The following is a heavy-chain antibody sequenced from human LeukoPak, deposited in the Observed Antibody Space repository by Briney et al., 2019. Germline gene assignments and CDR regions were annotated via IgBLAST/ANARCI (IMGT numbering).Heavy chain of an antibody. CDR3: ARLDVVVPAARILDY. CDR2: IYPGDSDT. J-gene: IGHJ4*02. D-gene: IGHD2-2*01. CDR1: GYRFTSYW. V-gene: IGHV5-51*01. Sequence: GGSLQISCQGSGYRFTSYWIGWGRQVPGKGREWMGIIYPGDSDTRNSPSFQGQVTISADKSISTAYLQWSSLKASDTAMYYCARLDVVVPAARILDYWGQGTLVTVSS.